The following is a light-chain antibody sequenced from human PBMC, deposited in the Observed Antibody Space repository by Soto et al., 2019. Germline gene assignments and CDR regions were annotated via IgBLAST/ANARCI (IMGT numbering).Light chain of an antibody. V-gene: IGKV3-20*01. CDR1: QSVSSN. CDR2: GAS. J-gene: IGKJ4*01. CDR3: QQYGTSSLT. Sequence: IVMTQSPTTLCVSPGERATLSRRASQSVSSNLAWYQQRLGQTPRLLISGASSRATGIPDRFSGSGSGTDFTLTISRLEPEDFAVYYCQQYGTSSLTFGGGTKVDIK.